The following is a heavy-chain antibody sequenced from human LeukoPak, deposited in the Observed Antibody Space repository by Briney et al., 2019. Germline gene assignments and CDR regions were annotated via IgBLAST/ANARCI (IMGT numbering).Heavy chain of an antibody. V-gene: IGHV4-34*01. CDR3: ARLHTTIYGMDV. J-gene: IGHJ6*02. Sequence: SETLSLTCAVYGGSFSGYYWSWIRQPPGKGLEWIGEINHSGSTNYNPSLKSRVTISVDTSKNQFSLKLSSVTAADTAVYYCARLHTTIYGMDVWGQGTTVTVSS. CDR2: INHSGST. D-gene: IGHD1-1*01. CDR1: GGSFSGYY.